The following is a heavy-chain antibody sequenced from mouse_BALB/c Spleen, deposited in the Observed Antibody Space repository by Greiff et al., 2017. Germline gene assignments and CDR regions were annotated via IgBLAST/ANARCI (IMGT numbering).Heavy chain of an antibody. J-gene: IGHJ4*01. D-gene: IGHD1-1*01. Sequence: EVQVVESGGGLVQPGGSMKLSCVASGFTFSNYWMNWVRQSPEKGLEWVAEIRLKSNNYATHYAESVKGRFTISRDDSKSSVYLQMNNLRAEDTGIYYCTRSYYGSSYDYAMDYWGQGTSVTVSS. CDR1: GFTFSNYW. CDR3: TRSYYGSSYDYAMDY. V-gene: IGHV6-6*02. CDR2: IRLKSNNYAT.